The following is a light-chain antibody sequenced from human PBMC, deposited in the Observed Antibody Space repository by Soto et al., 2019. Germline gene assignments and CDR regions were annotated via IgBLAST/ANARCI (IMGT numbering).Light chain of an antibody. V-gene: IGKV1-9*01. CDR3: QQRHMWPIT. CDR1: QALSNY. J-gene: IGKJ5*01. Sequence: DIQMTQSPSSLSASVGDRVTITCRASQALSNYLAWYQQKPGKAPDLLIYSASTLQSGVPSRFSGSGSGTEFTLTISSLQPDDFATYYCQQRHMWPITFGQGTRLEIK. CDR2: SAS.